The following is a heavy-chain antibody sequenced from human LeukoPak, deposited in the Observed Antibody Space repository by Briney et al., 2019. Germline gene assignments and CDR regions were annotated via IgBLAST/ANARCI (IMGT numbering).Heavy chain of an antibody. CDR3: ARVVSSGFRKWELLPHWFDP. Sequence: GGSLRLSCAASGFTFSSYWMSWVRQAPGKGLEWVANIKQDGSEKYYVDSVKGRFTISRDNAKNSLYLQMNSLRAEDTAVYYCARVVSSGFRKWELLPHWFDPWGQGTLVTVSS. CDR1: GFTFSSYW. V-gene: IGHV3-7*01. J-gene: IGHJ5*02. D-gene: IGHD1-26*01. CDR2: IKQDGSEK.